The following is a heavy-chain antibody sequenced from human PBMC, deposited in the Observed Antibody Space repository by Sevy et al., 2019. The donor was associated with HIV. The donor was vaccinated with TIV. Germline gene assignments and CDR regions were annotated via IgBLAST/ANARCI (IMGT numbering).Heavy chain of an antibody. J-gene: IGHJ6*03. V-gene: IGHV4-4*07. CDR1: GDTISDYQ. CDR2: MFGSGRT. CDR3: ARGVEMIRGVIGSEYAFFHMDV. D-gene: IGHD3-10*01. Sequence: SETLSLTCSVSGDTISDYQWTWLRQPAGKGLEWIGHMFGSGRTHLNPSLKTRVTMSVDRSENRFSLKLTYVTAADTAVYYCARGVEMIRGVIGSEYAFFHMDVWGTGTTVTVSS.